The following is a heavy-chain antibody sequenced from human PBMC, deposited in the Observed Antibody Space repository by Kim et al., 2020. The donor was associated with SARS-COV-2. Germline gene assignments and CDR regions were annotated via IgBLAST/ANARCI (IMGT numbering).Heavy chain of an antibody. J-gene: IGHJ4*02. CDR3: ATGGPAMAHDF. CDR1: GYTFNDYY. CDR2: INPKNGDT. Sequence: ASVKVSCKTPGYTFNDYYVFWVRQAPGQGLEWTAWINPKNGDTKYAHNFQGRITVTRDTSISEVYMELSSLNSDDTAVYFCATGGPAMAHDFWGQGTLVIVSS. D-gene: IGHD1-1*01. V-gene: IGHV1-2*02.